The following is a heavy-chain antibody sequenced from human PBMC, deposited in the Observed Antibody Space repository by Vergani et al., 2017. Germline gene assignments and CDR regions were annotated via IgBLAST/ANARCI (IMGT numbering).Heavy chain of an antibody. CDR3: ARQQYYYDSSGYHGNFDY. CDR1: GYKFTNYW. V-gene: IGHV5-51*01. CDR2: IYPGDSDT. D-gene: IGHD3-22*01. J-gene: IGHJ4*02. Sequence: EVQLVQSGAEVKKPGESLKISCKGSGYKFTNYWIGWVRQMPGKGLEWMGIIYPGDSDTRYSPSFQGQVTISADKSISTAYLQWSSRKDSDTAMYYCARQQYYYDSSGYHGNFDYWGQGTLVTVSS.